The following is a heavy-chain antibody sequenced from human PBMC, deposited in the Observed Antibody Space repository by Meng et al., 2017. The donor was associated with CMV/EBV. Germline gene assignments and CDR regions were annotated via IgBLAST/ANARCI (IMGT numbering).Heavy chain of an antibody. Sequence: GESLKISCAASGFTFSSYAMHWVRQAPGKGLEWVAVISYDGSNKYYADSVKGRFPISRDNSKNTLYLQMNSLRAEDTAVYYCARAEAGIAVAGTQDYWGQGTLVTVSS. D-gene: IGHD6-19*01. J-gene: IGHJ4*02. CDR1: GFTFSSYA. V-gene: IGHV3-30*04. CDR2: ISYDGSNK. CDR3: ARAEAGIAVAGTQDY.